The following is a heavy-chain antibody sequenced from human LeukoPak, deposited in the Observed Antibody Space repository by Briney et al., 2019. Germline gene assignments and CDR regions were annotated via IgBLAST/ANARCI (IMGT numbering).Heavy chain of an antibody. CDR1: GFTFSGFA. J-gene: IGHJ4*02. Sequence: GGSLRLSCVASGFTFSGFAMIWVRQAPGKGLQWVSAISGPSSHTYYADSVRGRFTISRDNSRNTLYLQMNSLTVEDTAVYYCAKRNTMVRGGPCFDYWGQGLLVTVSS. D-gene: IGHD3-10*01. CDR3: AKRNTMVRGGPCFDY. CDR2: ISGPSSHT. V-gene: IGHV3-23*01.